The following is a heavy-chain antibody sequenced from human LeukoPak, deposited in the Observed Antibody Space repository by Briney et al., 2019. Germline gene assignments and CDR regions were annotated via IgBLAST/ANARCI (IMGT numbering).Heavy chain of an antibody. J-gene: IGHJ4*02. CDR3: AKARLRYFDWLCFDY. D-gene: IGHD3-9*01. CDR1: GLTFDDYA. V-gene: IGHV3-9*01. CDR2: ISWNSGSI. Sequence: GGSLRLSCAASGLTFDDYAMHWVRQAPGKGLEWVSGISWNSGSIGYADSVKGRFTISRDNAKNSLYLQMNSLRAEDTALYYCAKARLRYFDWLCFDYWGQGTLVTVSS.